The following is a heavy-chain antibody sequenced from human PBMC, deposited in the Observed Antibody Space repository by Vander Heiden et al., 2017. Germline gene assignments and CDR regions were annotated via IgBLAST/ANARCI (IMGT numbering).Heavy chain of an antibody. CDR3: ARDVIVVVPAARMYSNQNWFDP. V-gene: IGHV4-31*03. J-gene: IGHJ5*02. Sequence: QVQLQESGPGLVKPSQTLSLTCTVSGGSISSGGYSWSWIRQHPGKGLEWIGYIYYSGSTYYNPSLKSRVTISVDTSKNQFSLKLSSVTAADTAVYYCARDVIVVVPAARMYSNQNWFDPWGQGTLVTVSS. CDR2: IYYSGST. D-gene: IGHD2-2*01. CDR1: GGSISSGGYS.